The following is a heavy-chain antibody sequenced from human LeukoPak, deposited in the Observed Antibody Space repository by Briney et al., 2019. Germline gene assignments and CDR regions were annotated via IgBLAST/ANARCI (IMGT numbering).Heavy chain of an antibody. CDR1: GFTFSSYA. D-gene: IGHD3-16*01. V-gene: IGHV3-30-3*01. CDR2: ISYDGSNK. J-gene: IGHJ4*02. Sequence: GGSLRLSCAASGFTFSSYAMHWVRQAPGKGLEWVAVISYDGSNKYYADSVKGRFTISRDNSKNTLYLQMNSLRAEDTAVYYCARGDMITFGGVMSFDYWGQGTLVTVSS. CDR3: ARGDMITFGGVMSFDY.